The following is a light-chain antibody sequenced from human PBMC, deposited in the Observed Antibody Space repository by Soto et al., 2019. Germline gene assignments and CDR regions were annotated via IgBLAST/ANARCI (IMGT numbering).Light chain of an antibody. V-gene: IGKV3-20*01. CDR1: QSVSSTY. J-gene: IGKJ3*01. CDR2: GAS. CDR3: QHYYGSPPFT. Sequence: EIVLTQSPGTLSLSPGERATLSCRASQSVSSTYLAWYQQKPGQAPRLLIYGASTRATGIPDRFSGIGSGTDATLTISRLEPEDFAVYYCQHYYGSPPFTFGPGTRGDIK.